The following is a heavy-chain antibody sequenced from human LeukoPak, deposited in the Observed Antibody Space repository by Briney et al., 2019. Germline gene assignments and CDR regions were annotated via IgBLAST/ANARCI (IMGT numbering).Heavy chain of an antibody. CDR3: AKGTRPYCSGGTCYPLDS. Sequence: GGSLRLSCAASGFTFSNYAMSWVRQAPGKGLECVSVITKNGDSTVYADSVKGRFTMSRDNPKDTLFLQMDALRAEDTAVYFCAKGTRPYCSGGTCYPLDSWGQGTLVTVSS. CDR2: ITKNGDST. V-gene: IGHV3-23*01. CDR1: GFTFSNYA. D-gene: IGHD2-15*01. J-gene: IGHJ4*02.